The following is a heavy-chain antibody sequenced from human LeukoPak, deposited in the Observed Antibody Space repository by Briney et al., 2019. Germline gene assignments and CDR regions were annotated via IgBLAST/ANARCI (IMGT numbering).Heavy chain of an antibody. CDR3: ARGTTGDDDY. V-gene: IGHV1-18*01. CDR2: ISAYNGNT. J-gene: IGHJ4*02. D-gene: IGHD7-27*01. Sequence: ASVKVSCKAPGGTFSSYAISWVRQAPGQGLEWMGWISAYNGNTNYAQKLQGRVTMTTDTSTSTAYMELRSLRSDDTAVYYCARGTTGDDDYWGQGTLVTVSS. CDR1: GGTFSSYA.